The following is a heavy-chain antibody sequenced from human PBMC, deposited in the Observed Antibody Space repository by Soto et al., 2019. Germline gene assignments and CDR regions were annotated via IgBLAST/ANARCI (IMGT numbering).Heavy chain of an antibody. CDR1: GGSFTRAA. J-gene: IGHJ2*01. CDR3: ARGIGSSSEAWYFDL. D-gene: IGHD6-13*01. Sequence: QAQLVQSGAEVKKPGSSVKVSCKASGGSFTRAAISWVRQAPGQGLEWMGGTIPTFGTANYAQRFQDRVTITADESTTTGYMDLSSLTSEDTAVYYCARGIGSSSEAWYFDLWGRGTLVTVSS. CDR2: TIPTFGTA. V-gene: IGHV1-69*01.